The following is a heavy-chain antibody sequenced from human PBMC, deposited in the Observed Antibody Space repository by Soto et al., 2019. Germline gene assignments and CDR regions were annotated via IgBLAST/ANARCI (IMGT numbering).Heavy chain of an antibody. CDR1: GFTFSSYD. CDR3: ARAPPLTGDYYYYYGMDV. J-gene: IGHJ6*02. Sequence: GGSLRLSCAASGFTFSSYDMHWVRQATGKGLEWVSAIGTAGDTYYPGSVKGRFTISRENAKNSLYLQMNSLRAGDTAVYYCARAPPLTGDYYYYYGMDVLSQGTTVTVSS. V-gene: IGHV3-13*01. CDR2: IGTAGDT. D-gene: IGHD3-9*01.